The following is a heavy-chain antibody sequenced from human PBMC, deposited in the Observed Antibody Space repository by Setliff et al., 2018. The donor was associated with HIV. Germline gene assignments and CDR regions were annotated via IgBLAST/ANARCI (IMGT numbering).Heavy chain of an antibody. CDR2: ISYDGGKK. V-gene: IGHV3-30*04. CDR3: ARPLLRTNTVYGILGNWFDS. J-gene: IGHJ5*01. D-gene: IGHD2-8*01. Sequence: PGGSLRLSCAASGFTFSSYGLHWVRQAPGKGLEWVAVISYDGGKKNYADSVSGRFTVSRDNAKNLLYLQMNSLRAEDTAVYYCARPLLRTNTVYGILGNWFDSWGRGTLVTVSS. CDR1: GFTFSSYG.